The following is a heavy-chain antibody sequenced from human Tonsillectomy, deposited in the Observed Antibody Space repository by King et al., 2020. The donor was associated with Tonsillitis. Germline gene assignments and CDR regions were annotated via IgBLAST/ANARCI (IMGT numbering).Heavy chain of an antibody. CDR3: AIKPGFLGPYGYVDY. V-gene: IGHV3-21*01. J-gene: IGHJ4*02. CDR1: GFTVSSFT. CDR2: ISTSSGYI. D-gene: IGHD5-18*01. Sequence: VQLVESGGGLVRPGGSLRLSCAASGFTVSSFTMNWVRQAPGKGLEWVSSISTSSGYISYADSVKGRFTISRDNAKNSLFLQMNSLRAEDTAVYYCAIKPGFLGPYGYVDYWGQGALVTVSS.